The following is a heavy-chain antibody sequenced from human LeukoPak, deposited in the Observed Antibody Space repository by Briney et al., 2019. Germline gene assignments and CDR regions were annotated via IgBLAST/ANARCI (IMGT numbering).Heavy chain of an antibody. CDR3: PRVRGWSFDY. D-gene: IGHD3-10*02. V-gene: IGHV3-23*01. CDR2: ISGSGGST. Sequence: GGSLRLSCAASGLTFSSYAMSWVRKAPGKGLEWVSAISGSGGSTYYADSVKGRFTISRDNSKNTLYLQMNSLRAEDTAVYDCPRVRGWSFDYWGQGTLVTVSS. J-gene: IGHJ4*02. CDR1: GLTFSSYA.